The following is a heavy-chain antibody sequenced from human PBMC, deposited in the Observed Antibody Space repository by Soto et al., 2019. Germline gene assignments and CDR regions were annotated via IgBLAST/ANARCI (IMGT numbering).Heavy chain of an antibody. D-gene: IGHD3-3*01. Sequence: EVQLLESGGGLVQPGVSLRLSCAASGFTFSSYAMSWVRQAPGKGLEWVSAISGSGGSTYYADSVKGRFTISRDNSKNTLYLQMNSLRAEDTAVYYCSKIPYYDFWSGYAPYAFDIWGQGTMVTVSS. CDR2: ISGSGGST. V-gene: IGHV3-23*01. CDR3: SKIPYYDFWSGYAPYAFDI. J-gene: IGHJ3*02. CDR1: GFTFSSYA.